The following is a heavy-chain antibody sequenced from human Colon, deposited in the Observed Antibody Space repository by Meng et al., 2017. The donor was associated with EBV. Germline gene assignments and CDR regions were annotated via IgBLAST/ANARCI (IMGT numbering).Heavy chain of an antibody. Sequence: LRLREPGLGLVKPSGTLSLPCTVSGGPISRTGTCGGWIRQPPGKGLEWIGSQCHADDTYYNPSLMGRVTISVDTSKNQVSLKLTSVTAADTSIYYCARHTFSGNPGGIDSWGQGILVTVSS. CDR3: ARHTFSGNPGGIDS. CDR2: QCHADDT. D-gene: IGHD4-23*01. J-gene: IGHJ4*02. CDR1: GGPISRTGTC. V-gene: IGHV4-39*01.